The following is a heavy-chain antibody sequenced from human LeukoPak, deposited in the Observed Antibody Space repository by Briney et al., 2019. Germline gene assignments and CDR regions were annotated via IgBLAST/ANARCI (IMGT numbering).Heavy chain of an antibody. Sequence: PGGSLRLSCAASGFTFSSYWMSWVRQAPGKGLEWVASIKQDGSEKYYVDSVKGRFTISRDNAKNSLYLQMNSLRAEDTALYYCARGAGEGWFDPWGQGTLATVSS. D-gene: IGHD4-17*01. CDR3: ARGAGEGWFDP. J-gene: IGHJ5*02. CDR1: GFTFSSYW. CDR2: IKQDGSEK. V-gene: IGHV3-7*01.